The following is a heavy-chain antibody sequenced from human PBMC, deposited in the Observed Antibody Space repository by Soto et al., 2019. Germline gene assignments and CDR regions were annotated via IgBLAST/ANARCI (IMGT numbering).Heavy chain of an antibody. J-gene: IGHJ4*02. CDR1: GGSISSYY. CDR3: ARAMVGATKPFDY. D-gene: IGHD1-26*01. CDR2: IYYSGST. Sequence: PSETLSLTCTVSGGSISSYYWSWIRQPPGKGLEWIGYIYYSGSTNYNPSLKSRVTISVDTSKNQFSLKLSSVTAADTAVYYCARAMVGATKPFDYWGQGTLVTVSS. V-gene: IGHV4-59*12.